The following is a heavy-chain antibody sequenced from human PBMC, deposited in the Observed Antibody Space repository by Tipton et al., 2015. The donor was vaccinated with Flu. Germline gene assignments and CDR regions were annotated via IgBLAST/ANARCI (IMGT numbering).Heavy chain of an antibody. CDR2: ILPYDSDT. Sequence: VQLVQSGAEVKKPGESLKISCKGFGYTFTSSWIGWVRQRPGKGLEWMGIILPYDSDTRYSPSFQGQVTISADKSISTAYLQWSSLKASDTATYYCARPYISSEGTDVWGQGTTVTVSS. CDR1: GYTFTSSW. J-gene: IGHJ6*02. D-gene: IGHD1-14*01. CDR3: ARPYISSEGTDV. V-gene: IGHV5-51*01.